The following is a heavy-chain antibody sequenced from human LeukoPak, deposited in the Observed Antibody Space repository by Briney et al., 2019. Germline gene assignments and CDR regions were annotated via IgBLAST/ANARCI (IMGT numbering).Heavy chain of an antibody. Sequence: PGGSLRLSCAASGFTFSSYGMHWVRQAPGKGLEWVAVISYDGSNKYYADSVKGRFTISRDNTKNTLYLQMNSLRAEDTAVYYCAKGLMLIDYWGQGTLVTVSS. J-gene: IGHJ4*02. CDR3: AKGLMLIDY. V-gene: IGHV3-30*18. CDR1: GFTFSSYG. CDR2: ISYDGSNK. D-gene: IGHD2-8*01.